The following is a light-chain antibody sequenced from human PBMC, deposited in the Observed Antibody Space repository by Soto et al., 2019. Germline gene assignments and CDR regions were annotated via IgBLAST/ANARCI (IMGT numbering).Light chain of an antibody. J-gene: IGKJ5*01. CDR2: AAS. CDR3: RQSYTTLSLT. V-gene: IGKV1-39*01. CDR1: ESISRH. Sequence: DIQMTQSPSSLSASVGDRVTITCRASESISRHLNWYQQKPGKAPKLLIYAASSLQNGVPSRFRGGGSGTDYTLIISNLQPEDFATYYCRQSYTTLSLTFGQGTRLEIK.